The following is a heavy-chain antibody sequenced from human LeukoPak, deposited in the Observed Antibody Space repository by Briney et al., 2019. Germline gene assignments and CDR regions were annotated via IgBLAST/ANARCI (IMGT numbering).Heavy chain of an antibody. V-gene: IGHV4-39*01. CDR1: GGSISSGNYY. Sequence: PSETLSLTCTVSGGSISSGNYYWGWIRQSPGKDLEWVGTIYYTGSTYYNPSLRSRVTISVDTSKNQFSLQLSSVTAADTAVYYCARLPSGYHFDYWGQGTLVTLP. CDR3: ARLPSGYHFDY. J-gene: IGHJ4*02. CDR2: IYYTGST. D-gene: IGHD3-22*01.